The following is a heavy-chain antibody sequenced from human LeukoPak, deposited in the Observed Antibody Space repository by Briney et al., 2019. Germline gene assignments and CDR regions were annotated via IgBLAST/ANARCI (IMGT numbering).Heavy chain of an antibody. D-gene: IGHD1-20*01. CDR2: ISGSGGST. Sequence: GGSLRLSCAASGFTFSNYAMSWVRQAPGKGLEWVSAISGSGGSTYYADSVKGRFTISRDNSKNTLYLQMNSLRAEDTAVYYCAKGITGTHVSYFDYWGQGTLVTVSS. V-gene: IGHV3-23*01. CDR1: GFTFSNYA. CDR3: AKGITGTHVSYFDY. J-gene: IGHJ4*02.